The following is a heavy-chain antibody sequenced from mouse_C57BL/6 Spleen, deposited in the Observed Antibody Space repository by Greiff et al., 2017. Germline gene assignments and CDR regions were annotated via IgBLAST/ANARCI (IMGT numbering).Heavy chain of an antibody. CDR2: ISNKANGYTT. J-gene: IGHJ3*01. V-gene: IGHV7-3*01. Sequence: EVKLVESGGGLVQPGGSLSLSCAASGFTFTDYYMSWVRQPPGKALEWLGFISNKANGYTTEYSASVKGRFTISRDNSQSILYLQMNALGAEDSATYYCARCVSDGYWFAYWGQGTLVTVSA. CDR1: GFTFTDYY. D-gene: IGHD2-3*01. CDR3: ARCVSDGYWFAY.